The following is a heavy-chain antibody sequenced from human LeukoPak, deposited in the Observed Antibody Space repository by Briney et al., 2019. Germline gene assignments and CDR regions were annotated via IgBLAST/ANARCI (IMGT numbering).Heavy chain of an antibody. D-gene: IGHD3-22*01. CDR3: ATVNYYDSSGYYYPGAP. V-gene: IGHV4-34*01. Sequence: PSETLSLTCAVYGGSFSGYYWSWIRQPPGKGLEWIGSIYYSGSTYYNPSLKSRVTISVDTSKNQFSLKLSSVTAADTAVYYCATVNYYDSSGYYYPGAPWGQGTLVTVSS. CDR2: IYYSGST. CDR1: GGSFSGYY. J-gene: IGHJ5*02.